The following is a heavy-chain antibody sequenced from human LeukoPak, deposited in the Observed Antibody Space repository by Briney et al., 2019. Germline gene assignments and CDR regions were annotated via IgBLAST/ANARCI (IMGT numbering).Heavy chain of an antibody. CDR1: GFTFSTYD. V-gene: IGHV3-13*04. Sequence: GGSLRLSCVASGFTFSTYDMHWVRQAAGDRLEWVSSIHTADDTYYPDSVKGRFTISRENAKNLLYLQMNSLGVGDTAVYYCARGRCSSPSCSLRLYGLDIWGQGTMVTVTS. J-gene: IGHJ3*02. CDR3: ARGRCSSPSCSLRLYGLDI. CDR2: IHTADDT. D-gene: IGHD2-2*01.